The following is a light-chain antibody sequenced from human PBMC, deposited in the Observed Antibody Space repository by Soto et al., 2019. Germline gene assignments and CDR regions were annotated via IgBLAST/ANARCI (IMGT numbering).Light chain of an antibody. CDR2: GAS. Sequence: EIVLTQSPGTLSLSPGERATLSCRASQSVSSSYLAWYQQKPGQAPRLLIYGASSRATVIPDRFSGSGSGTDFTLTISSLELEDFAVYYCQQYGRSSYTFGQGTKLEIK. CDR3: QQYGRSSYT. J-gene: IGKJ2*01. V-gene: IGKV3-20*01. CDR1: QSVSSSY.